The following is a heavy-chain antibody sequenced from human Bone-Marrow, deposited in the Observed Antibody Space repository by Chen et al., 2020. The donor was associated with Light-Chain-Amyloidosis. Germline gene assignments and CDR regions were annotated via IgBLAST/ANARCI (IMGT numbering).Heavy chain of an antibody. CDR2: ISGSGGST. Sequence: EVQLLESGGGLVLPGGSLRLSCAASGFTFSSYAMSWVRQAPGKGLEWVSAISGSGGSTYYADSVKGRFTISRDNAKNTVYLQMNSLRAEDTAVYYCARSGNYGRYYYFGMDVWGQGTTVTVSS. J-gene: IGHJ6*02. CDR3: ARSGNYGRYYYFGMDV. D-gene: IGHD3-10*01. V-gene: IGHV3-23*01. CDR1: GFTFSSYA.